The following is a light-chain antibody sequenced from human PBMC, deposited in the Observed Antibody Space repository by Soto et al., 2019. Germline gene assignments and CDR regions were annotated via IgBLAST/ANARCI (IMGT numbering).Light chain of an antibody. CDR2: DTS. CDR3: QQRSNWPIT. CDR1: QSVSSY. J-gene: IGKJ5*01. V-gene: IGKV3-11*01. Sequence: EVVLTQSPATLSLSPGERATLSCRASQSVSSYLAWYQQKPGQAPRLLIYDTSNRATGIPARFSGSGSGTDFTLTINNLEPEDFAVYYSQQRSNWPITFGQGTLPEIK.